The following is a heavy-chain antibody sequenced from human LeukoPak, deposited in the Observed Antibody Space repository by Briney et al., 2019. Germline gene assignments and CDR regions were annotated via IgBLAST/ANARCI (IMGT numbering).Heavy chain of an antibody. CDR3: ARVTMVAAASYNWFVP. CDR2: IWSDGSNK. V-gene: IGHV3-33*01. CDR1: GFTFSNYG. Sequence: GGSLRLSCAASGFTFSNYGMHWVRQAPGKGLEWVAVIWSDGSNKYYADSVRGRFTIPRDNSKNTLYLQMNSLRAEDTAVYYCARVTMVAAASYNWFVPWGQGTLVTVSS. J-gene: IGHJ5*02. D-gene: IGHD2-15*01.